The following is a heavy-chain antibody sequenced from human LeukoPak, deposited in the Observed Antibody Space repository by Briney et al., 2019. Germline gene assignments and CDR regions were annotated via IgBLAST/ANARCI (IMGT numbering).Heavy chain of an antibody. CDR2: INHSGST. CDR3: ARSGQQLAPGDYGMDV. V-gene: IGHV4-34*01. D-gene: IGHD6-13*01. J-gene: IGHJ6*02. Sequence: SETLSLTCAVYGGSFSGYYWGWIRQPPGKGLEWIGQINHSGSTNYNPSLKSRVTISVDTSKNQFSLKLSSVTAADTAVYYCARSGQQLAPGDYGMDVWGQGTTVTVSS. CDR1: GGSFSGYY.